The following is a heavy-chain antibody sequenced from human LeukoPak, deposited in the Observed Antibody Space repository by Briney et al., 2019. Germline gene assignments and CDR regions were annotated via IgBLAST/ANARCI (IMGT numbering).Heavy chain of an antibody. D-gene: IGHD3-10*01. CDR1: GYTFTGYY. Sequence: ASVKVSCKASGYTFTGYYMHWVRQAPGQGLEWMGWINPNSGGTNYAQKFQGWVTMTRDTSISTAYMELSRLRSVDTAVYYCARADGSGSFYGMDVWGQGTTVTVSS. V-gene: IGHV1-2*04. CDR3: ARADGSGSFYGMDV. CDR2: INPNSGGT. J-gene: IGHJ6*02.